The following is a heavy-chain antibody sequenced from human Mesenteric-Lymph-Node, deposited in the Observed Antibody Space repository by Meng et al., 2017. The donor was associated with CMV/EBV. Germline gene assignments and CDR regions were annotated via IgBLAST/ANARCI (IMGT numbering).Heavy chain of an antibody. V-gene: IGHV4-59*02. Sequence: GSLRLSCSVSGGSVRSYYWSWIRQSPGKGLEWIGYIYYRGSTNYNPSLKSRVTISVDTSKNQFSLKLSSVTAADTAIYYCASLIAGGGGRGNWGQGTLVTVSS. J-gene: IGHJ4*02. CDR2: IYYRGST. D-gene: IGHD1-26*01. CDR1: GGSVRSYY. CDR3: ASLIAGGGGRGN.